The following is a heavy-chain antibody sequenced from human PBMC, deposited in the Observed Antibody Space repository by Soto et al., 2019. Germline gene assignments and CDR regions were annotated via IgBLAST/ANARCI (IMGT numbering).Heavy chain of an antibody. J-gene: IGHJ4*02. V-gene: IGHV3-23*01. CDR3: ASQTYYYDSSHGY. D-gene: IGHD3-22*01. CDR1: GFTFSSYA. CDR2: ISGSGGST. Sequence: EVQLLESGGGLVQPGGSLRLSCAASGFTFSSYAMSWVRQAPGKGLEWVSAISGSGGSTYYADSVKGRFTSARDNSKNTLYLQMNSLRADDTAVYYCASQTYYYDSSHGYWGQGTLVTVSS.